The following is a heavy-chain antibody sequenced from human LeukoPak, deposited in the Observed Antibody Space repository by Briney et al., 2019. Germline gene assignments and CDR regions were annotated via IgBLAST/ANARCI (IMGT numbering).Heavy chain of an antibody. CDR1: GFTFDDYG. Sequence: SGGSLRLSCAASGFTFDDYGMSWVRQAPGKGLEWVSGINWNGGSTGYVDSVKGRFTISRDNAKNSLFLQMDSLRGEDTAVYYCARCTTGKTFGSLREIKKSREIDYWGQGTLVTVSS. D-gene: IGHD1-1*01. CDR3: ARCTTGKTFGSLREIKKSREIDY. J-gene: IGHJ4*02. CDR2: INWNGGST. V-gene: IGHV3-20*04.